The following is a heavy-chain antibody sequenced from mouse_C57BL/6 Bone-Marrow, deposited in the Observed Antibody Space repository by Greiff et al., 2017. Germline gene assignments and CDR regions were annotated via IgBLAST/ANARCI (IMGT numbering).Heavy chain of an antibody. V-gene: IGHV1-55*01. Sequence: QVQLQQSGAELVKPGASVKMSCKASGYTFTSYWITWVKKRPGQGLEWIGDIYPTSGRTNYNEKFKSKAILTVDTSSNTAYMQLSSLTSEDSAVFYCARSGPLGRSFDYWGQGTTLTVSS. CDR3: ARSGPLGRSFDY. CDR2: IYPTSGRT. CDR1: GYTFTSYW. D-gene: IGHD4-1*01. J-gene: IGHJ2*01.